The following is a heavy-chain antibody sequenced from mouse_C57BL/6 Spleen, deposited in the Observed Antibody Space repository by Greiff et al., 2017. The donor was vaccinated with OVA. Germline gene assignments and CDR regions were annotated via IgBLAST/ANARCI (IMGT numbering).Heavy chain of an antibody. Sequence: QVQLKESGPELVKPGASVKISCKASGYAFSSSWMNWVKQRPGKGLEWIGRIYPGDGDTNYNGKFKGKATLTADKSSSTAYMQLSSLTSEDSAVYCCARSGSNYYFDDWGKGTTLTVSS. CDR3: ARSGSNYYFDD. CDR1: GYAFSSSW. J-gene: IGHJ2*01. CDR2: IYPGDGDT. D-gene: IGHD2-5*01. V-gene: IGHV1-82*01.